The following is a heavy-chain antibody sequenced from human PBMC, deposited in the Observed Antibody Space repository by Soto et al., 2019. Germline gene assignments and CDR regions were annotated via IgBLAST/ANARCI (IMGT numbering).Heavy chain of an antibody. Sequence: QVQLVQSGAEVKKPGSSVKVSCKASGGTFSSYAISWVRQAPGQGLEWMGGIIPIFGTANYAQKFQGRVTNSADESTRTAYMERSSLRSEDTAVYYWARGGMVAASPEFDYWGQGTLVTVSS. J-gene: IGHJ4*02. V-gene: IGHV1-69*01. CDR2: IIPIFGTA. CDR3: ARGGMVAASPEFDY. CDR1: GGTFSSYA. D-gene: IGHD2-15*01.